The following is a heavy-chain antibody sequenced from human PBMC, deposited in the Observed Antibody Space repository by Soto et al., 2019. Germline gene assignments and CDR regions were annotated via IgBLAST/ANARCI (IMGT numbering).Heavy chain of an antibody. J-gene: IGHJ3*02. V-gene: IGHV2-5*02. CDR3: AHRNSRMFAFDI. Sequence: GSGPTLVNPTQTLTLTCTFSGFSLTTVGMGVGWIRQPPGKALDWLGIIYWDDDKRYSPSLNGRVTFIKDTSKNQVVLTMTNVDPVDTGTYYCAHRNSRMFAFDIWGQGTLVT. CDR2: IYWDDDK. D-gene: IGHD3-10*02. CDR1: GFSLTTVGMG.